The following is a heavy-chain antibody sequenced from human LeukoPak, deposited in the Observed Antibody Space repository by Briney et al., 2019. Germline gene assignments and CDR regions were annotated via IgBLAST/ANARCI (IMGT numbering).Heavy chain of an antibody. CDR2: ISTSGGSS. D-gene: IGHD3-22*01. J-gene: IGHJ4*02. Sequence: GESLRLSCAASGFTFSSYAMSWVRQAPGRGLEWVSGISTSGGSSSYADSVKGRFTISRDNPRNTLYMQMNSLRAEDTALYYCAIMHPYYDGSGYWVQWGQGTLVTVSS. V-gene: IGHV3-23*01. CDR3: AIMHPYYDGSGYWVQ. CDR1: GFTFSSYA.